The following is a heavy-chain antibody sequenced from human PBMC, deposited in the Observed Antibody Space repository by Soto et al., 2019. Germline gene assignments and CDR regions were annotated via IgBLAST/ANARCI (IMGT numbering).Heavy chain of an antibody. Sequence: PVGSLRLSCAASGFTFSSYAMHWVRQAPGKGLEWVAVISYDGSNKYYADSVKGRFTISRDNSKNTLYLQMNSLRAEDTAVYYCAREKHSSGWSLYYYYYGMDVWGQGTTVTVSS. V-gene: IGHV3-30-3*01. CDR3: AREKHSSGWSLYYYYYGMDV. CDR2: ISYDGSNK. D-gene: IGHD6-19*01. J-gene: IGHJ6*02. CDR1: GFTFSSYA.